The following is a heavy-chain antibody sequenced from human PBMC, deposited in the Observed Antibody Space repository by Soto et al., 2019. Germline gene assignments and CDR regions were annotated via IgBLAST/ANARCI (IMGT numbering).Heavy chain of an antibody. Sequence: PSETLSLTCVVSGYSISSGYYWAWVRQPPGRELEWIGSIYHSGKTYYKPSLRSRVTVSVDTSKNQFSMKLISVTAADTAVYYCARDKRVTMIGGWFDPWGQGTLVTVSS. CDR2: IYHSGKT. CDR3: ARDKRVTMIGGWFDP. J-gene: IGHJ5*02. CDR1: GYSISSGYY. D-gene: IGHD3-22*01. V-gene: IGHV4-38-2*02.